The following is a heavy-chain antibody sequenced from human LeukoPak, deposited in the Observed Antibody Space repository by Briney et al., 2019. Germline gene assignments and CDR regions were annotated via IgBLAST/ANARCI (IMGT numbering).Heavy chain of an antibody. CDR3: ARGFSSGWYEGVYFDY. Sequence: ASVKVSCKASGYTFTSYDINWVRQATGQGLEWVGWMNPNSGNTGYAQKFQGRVTITRNTSISTAYMELSSLRSEDTAVYYCARGFSSGWYEGVYFDYWGQGTLVTVSS. D-gene: IGHD6-19*01. CDR2: MNPNSGNT. J-gene: IGHJ4*02. V-gene: IGHV1-8*03. CDR1: GYTFTSYD.